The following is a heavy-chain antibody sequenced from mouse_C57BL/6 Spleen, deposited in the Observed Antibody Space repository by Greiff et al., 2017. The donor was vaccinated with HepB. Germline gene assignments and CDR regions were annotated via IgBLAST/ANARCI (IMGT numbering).Heavy chain of an antibody. J-gene: IGHJ4*01. CDR3: ARSGPVIPPIDY. D-gene: IGHD5-1-1*01. CDR1: GYTFTSYW. V-gene: IGHV1-52*01. Sequence: VQLQQSGAELVRPGSSVKLSCKASGYTFTSYWMHWVKQRPIQGLEWIGNIDPSDSETHYNQKFKDKATLTVDKSSSTAYMQLSSLTSEDSAVYYCARSGPVIPPIDYWGQGTSVTVSS. CDR2: IDPSDSET.